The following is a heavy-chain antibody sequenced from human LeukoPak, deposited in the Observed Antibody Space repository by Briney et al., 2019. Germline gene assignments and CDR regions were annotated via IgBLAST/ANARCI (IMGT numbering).Heavy chain of an antibody. V-gene: IGHV4-39*07. CDR2: INHSGST. Sequence: SETLSLTCTVSGGSISSTTYYWDWIRQPPGTGLEWIGEINHSGSTNYNPSLKSRVTISVDTSKNQFSLKLSSVTAADTAVYYCARGRVRGVISRGNRFDYWGQGTLVTVSS. D-gene: IGHD3-10*01. CDR1: GGSISSTTYY. CDR3: ARGRVRGVISRGNRFDY. J-gene: IGHJ4*02.